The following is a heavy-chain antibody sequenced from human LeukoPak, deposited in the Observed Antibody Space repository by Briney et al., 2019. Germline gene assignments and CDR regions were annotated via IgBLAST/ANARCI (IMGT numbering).Heavy chain of an antibody. J-gene: IGHJ4*02. CDR3: AKEQSSSGFFDY. Sequence: GGSLRLSCEASGFSFSTYGMHWVRQALGKGLEWVGIVWYDGSQKYYADSVKGRFTISRDNSKNTLYLQMNSLRAEDTAVYYCAKEQSSSGFFDYWGQGTLVTVSS. D-gene: IGHD6-6*01. CDR1: GFSFSTYG. V-gene: IGHV3-33*06. CDR2: VWYDGSQK.